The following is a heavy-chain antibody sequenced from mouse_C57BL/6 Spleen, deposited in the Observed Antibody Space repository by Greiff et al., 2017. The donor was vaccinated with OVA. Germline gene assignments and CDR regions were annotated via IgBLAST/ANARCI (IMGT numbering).Heavy chain of an antibody. CDR1: GFSLTSYG. CDR3: ATLYGNYGGFAY. J-gene: IGHJ3*01. D-gene: IGHD2-1*01. CDR2: IWGVGST. V-gene: IGHV2-6*01. Sequence: VKVVESGPGLVAPSQSLSITCTVSGFSLTSYGVDWVRQSPGKGLEWLGIIWGVGSTNYNSALKSRLSISKDNSKSQVFLKMNSLQTDDTAMYYCATLYGNYGGFAYWGQGTLVTVSA.